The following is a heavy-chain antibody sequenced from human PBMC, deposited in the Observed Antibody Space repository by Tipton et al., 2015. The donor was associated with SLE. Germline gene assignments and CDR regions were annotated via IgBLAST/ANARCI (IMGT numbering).Heavy chain of an antibody. V-gene: IGHV4-39*01. CDR2: IYYSGST. J-gene: IGHJ2*01. Sequence: TLSLTCTVSGGSISSSSYYWGWIRQPPGKGLEWIGSIYYSGSTYYNPSLKSRVTISLDTSKNQFSLRLSSVTAADTAVYYCARHGGCYFDLWGRGTLVTVSS. D-gene: IGHD3-3*01. CDR3: ARHGGCYFDL. CDR1: GGSISSSSYY.